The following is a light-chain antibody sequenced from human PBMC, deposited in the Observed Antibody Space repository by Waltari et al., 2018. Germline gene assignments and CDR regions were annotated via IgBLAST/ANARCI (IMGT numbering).Light chain of an antibody. CDR1: QDISNW. J-gene: IGKJ1*01. Sequence: DIQMTQSPSSLSASVGDKVSITCHASQDISNWLAWYQQKPGKAPKALIYSTSNLQSGVPSRFSGSGSGTDYTLTISSLQPEDIAIYYCQQYDDLPWTFGQGTKVEVK. CDR2: STS. V-gene: IGKV1-NL1*01. CDR3: QQYDDLPWT.